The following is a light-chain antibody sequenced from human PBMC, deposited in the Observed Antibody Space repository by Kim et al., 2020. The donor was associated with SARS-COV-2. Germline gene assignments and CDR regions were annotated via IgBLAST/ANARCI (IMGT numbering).Light chain of an antibody. Sequence: NFMLTQPHSVSESPGKTVTISCTGSSGSIASNCVQWYQRRPGSAPTTVIYEDNQRPSGVPDRFSGSIDSSSSSASLTVSGLQTEDEADYSCQCYDTNTHWVFGGGTQLTVL. CDR3: QCYDTNTHWV. V-gene: IGLV6-57*02. J-gene: IGLJ3*02. CDR1: SGSIASNC. CDR2: EDN.